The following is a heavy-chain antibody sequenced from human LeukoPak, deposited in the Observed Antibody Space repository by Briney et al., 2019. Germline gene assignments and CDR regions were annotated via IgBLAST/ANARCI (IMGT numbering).Heavy chain of an antibody. CDR2: ISDDGGGT. CDR1: GFTFSSYA. CDR3: AKRGINWGPIDY. Sequence: GGSLRLSCAASGFTFSSYAITWVRQAPGKGLEWVSGISDDGGGTYYADSVKGRFTISRDNSKSTLYLQMNSLRADDTAVSYCAKRGINWGPIDYWGQGTLVTVSS. V-gene: IGHV3-23*01. J-gene: IGHJ4*02. D-gene: IGHD7-27*01.